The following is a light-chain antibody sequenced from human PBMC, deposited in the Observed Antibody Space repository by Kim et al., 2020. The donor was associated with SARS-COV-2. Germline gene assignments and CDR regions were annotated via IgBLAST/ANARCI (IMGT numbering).Light chain of an antibody. V-gene: IGKV1-27*01. Sequence: ASEIDRVNITCRVSQGISSYLNWYRQKPGKVPKLLIDSASNFQSGVPSRFSGSGSGTDVTLTISSLKPEDVATYYGEQTYNAPLYSLGQGTKLEI. J-gene: IGKJ2*03. CDR2: SAS. CDR3: EQTYNAPLYS. CDR1: QGISSY.